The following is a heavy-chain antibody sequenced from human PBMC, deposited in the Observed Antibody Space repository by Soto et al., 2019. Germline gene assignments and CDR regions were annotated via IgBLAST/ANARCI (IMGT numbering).Heavy chain of an antibody. CDR3: ARSLALLPPGDWFDP. CDR2: IYYSGST. Sequence: SETLSLTCTVSGGSISSYYWSWIRQPPGKGLEWIGYIYYSGSTNYNPSLKSRVTISVDTSKNQFSLKLSSVTAADTAVYYCARSLALLPPGDWFDPWGQGTLVTVSS. J-gene: IGHJ5*02. D-gene: IGHD2-15*01. V-gene: IGHV4-59*08. CDR1: GGSISSYY.